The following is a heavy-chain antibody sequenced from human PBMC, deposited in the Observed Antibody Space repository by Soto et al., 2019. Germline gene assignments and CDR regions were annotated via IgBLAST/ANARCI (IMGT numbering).Heavy chain of an antibody. J-gene: IGHJ6*02. D-gene: IGHD4-17*01. Sequence: QVQLVESGGGLVKPGGSLRLSCAASGFTFRDYYMSWIRQAPGKGLEWVSYISSSGGSIYYADSVKGRFTISRDNAENSLCLQMNSLRAEDTAVYYCVRENGDFPWGGMGVWGQGTTVTVSS. V-gene: IGHV3-11*01. CDR1: GFTFRDYY. CDR3: VRENGDFPWGGMGV. CDR2: ISSSGGSI.